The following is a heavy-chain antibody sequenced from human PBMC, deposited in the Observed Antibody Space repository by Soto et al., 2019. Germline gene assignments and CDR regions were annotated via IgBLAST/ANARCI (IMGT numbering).Heavy chain of an antibody. CDR1: VITLSSYA. D-gene: IGHD1-1*01. J-gene: IGHJ5*02. Sequence: GGSLRLACAASVITLSSYAMSWVRQAPGKGLEWVSAISGSGGSTYYADSVKGRFTISRDNSKNTLNLQMNSLRAEDTAVYYCAKQPLATTGSRWFDPWGQGTLVTVSS. CDR3: AKQPLATTGSRWFDP. CDR2: ISGSGGST. V-gene: IGHV3-23*01.